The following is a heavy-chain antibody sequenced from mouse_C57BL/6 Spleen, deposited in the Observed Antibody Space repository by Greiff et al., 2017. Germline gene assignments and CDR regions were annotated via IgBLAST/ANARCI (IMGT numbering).Heavy chain of an antibody. CDR2: INPSNGGT. Sequence: QVQLQQSGTELVKPGASVKLSCKASGYTFTSYWMHWVKQRPGQGLEWIGNINPSNGGTNYNEKFKSKATLTVAKSSSTAYMQLSSLTSEDSAVYYCARGWLLYAMDYWGQGTSVTVSS. CDR1: GYTFTSYW. J-gene: IGHJ4*01. D-gene: IGHD2-3*01. CDR3: ARGWLLYAMDY. V-gene: IGHV1-53*01.